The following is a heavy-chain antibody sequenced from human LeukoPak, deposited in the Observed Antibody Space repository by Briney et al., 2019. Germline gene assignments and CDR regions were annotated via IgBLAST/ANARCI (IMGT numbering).Heavy chain of an antibody. D-gene: IGHD1-26*01. CDR1: GYSFIRYH. CDR2: LKLYDGSI. Sequence: ASVKVSCTASGYSFIRYHIHWVRQAPGQGLEWMGVLKLYDGSISHAQKFQGRVTMTSDTSTSTVYMELSSLRSEDTAVYFCARDGGSFSCNMDVWGQGTTVTVSS. J-gene: IGHJ6*02. CDR3: ARDGGSFSCNMDV. V-gene: IGHV1-46*01.